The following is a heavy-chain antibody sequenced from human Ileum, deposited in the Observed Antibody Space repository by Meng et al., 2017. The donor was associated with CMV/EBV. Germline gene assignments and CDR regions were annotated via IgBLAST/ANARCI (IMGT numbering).Heavy chain of an antibody. CDR3: VRLTGNSWLDY. CDR2: TYYRSKWFN. D-gene: IGHD6-13*01. Sequence: GQRTQSGPGLVKTSQTLLLTCAISGDSVSSTTVTWNWIRQSPSRGLELLGRTYYRSKWFNDYALSMRGRITINPDISKNQLSLQLNSVTPEDTAVYYCVRLTGNSWLDYWGRGTLVTV. CDR1: GDSVSSTTVT. J-gene: IGHJ4*02. V-gene: IGHV6-1*01.